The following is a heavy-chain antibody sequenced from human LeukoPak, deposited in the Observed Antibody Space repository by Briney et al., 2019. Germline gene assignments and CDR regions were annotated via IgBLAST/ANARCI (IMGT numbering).Heavy chain of an antibody. J-gene: IGHJ4*02. CDR2: INHSGST. CDR1: GGSFCGYY. Sequence: SETLSLTCAVYGGSFCGYYWSWIRQPPGKGLEWIGEINHSGSTNYNPSLKSRVTISVDTSKNQFSLKLSSVTAADTAVYYCASGRVFDYWGQGTLVTVSS. CDR3: ASGRVFDY. V-gene: IGHV4-34*01.